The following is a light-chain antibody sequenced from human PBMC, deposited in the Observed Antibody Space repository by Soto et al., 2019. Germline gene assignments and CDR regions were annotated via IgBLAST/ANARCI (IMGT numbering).Light chain of an antibody. CDR1: QSIASH. J-gene: IGKJ1*01. Sequence: ENLLTQSPGTLSLSPGEGATLSCRASQSIASHLAWYQQKPGQPPRLLIYGASTRATGIPDRFTGSGSGTDFTLSVSRLEPEDFAVYFCQQYGSSPATFGQGTKVDIK. CDR2: GAS. V-gene: IGKV3-20*01. CDR3: QQYGSSPAT.